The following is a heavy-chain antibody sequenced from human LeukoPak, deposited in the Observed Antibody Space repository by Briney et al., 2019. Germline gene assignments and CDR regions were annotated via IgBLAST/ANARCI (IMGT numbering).Heavy chain of an antibody. D-gene: IGHD3-22*01. V-gene: IGHV4-4*02. Sequence: SGTLSLTCAVSGGSISSSNWWSWVRQPPGKGLEWIGEIYHSGSTNYNPSLKSRVTISVDTSKNQFSLNLNFVTAADTAVYYCASGTRYYYDTTGYYYFTLWGRGALVTVSS. CDR3: ASGTRYYYDTTGYYYFTL. J-gene: IGHJ4*02. CDR1: GGSISSSNW. CDR2: IYHSGST.